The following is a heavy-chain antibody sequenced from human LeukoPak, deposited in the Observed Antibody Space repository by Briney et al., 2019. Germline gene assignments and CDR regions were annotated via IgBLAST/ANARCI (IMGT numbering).Heavy chain of an antibody. J-gene: IGHJ6*03. CDR2: IYYSGST. CDR3: AGVEMTAIPYYYYYMDV. D-gene: IGHD2-21*02. CDR1: GGSISSYY. V-gene: IGHV4-59*01. Sequence: SETLSLTCTVSGGSISSYYWSWIRQPPGKGLEWIGYIYYSGSTNYNPSLKSRVTISVDTSKNQFSLKLSSVTAADTAVYYCAGVEMTAIPYYYYYMDVWGKGTTVTVSS.